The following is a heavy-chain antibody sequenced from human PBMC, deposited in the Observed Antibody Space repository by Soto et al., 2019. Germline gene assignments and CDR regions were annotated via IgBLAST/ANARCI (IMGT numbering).Heavy chain of an antibody. D-gene: IGHD4-4*01. CDR1: GGSISSYY. V-gene: IGHV4-59*01. Sequence: SETLSLTCTVSGGSISSYYWSWIGQPTGKGLEWIGYIYYSGSTNYNPSLKSRVTISVDTSKNQFSLKLSSVTAADTAVYYCARATPTVNNYYYFGMDVSGQGSAV. CDR2: IYYSGST. CDR3: ARATPTVNNYYYFGMDV. J-gene: IGHJ6*02.